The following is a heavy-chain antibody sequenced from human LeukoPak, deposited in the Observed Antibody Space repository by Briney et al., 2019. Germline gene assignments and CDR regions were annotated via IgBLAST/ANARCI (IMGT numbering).Heavy chain of an antibody. CDR3: ARVSNYDFRSGGSNWFNP. D-gene: IGHD3-3*01. J-gene: IGHJ5*02. CDR1: GYTFTSYD. V-gene: IGHV1-8*03. Sequence: ASVKVSCKASGYTFTSYDINWVRQATGQGLEWMGSMNPNSGNTGYAQKFQGRVTITRNTSISTAYMELSSLRSEDTAVYYCARVSNYDFRSGGSNWFNPWGPGTLVTVSS. CDR2: MNPNSGNT.